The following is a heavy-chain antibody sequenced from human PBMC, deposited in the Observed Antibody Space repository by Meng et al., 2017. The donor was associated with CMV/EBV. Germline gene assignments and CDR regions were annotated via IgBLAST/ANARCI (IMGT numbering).Heavy chain of an antibody. V-gene: IGHV3-7*01. CDR1: GFTFSTDW. CDR2: IKEDGSNK. J-gene: IGHJ4*02. Sequence: GGSLRLSCAASGFTFSTDWMTWVRQVPGKGLEWVATIKEDGSNKYYVDSVKGRFTISRDNAKNSLYLQMNSLRAEDTAVYYCARYKNVGYWGQGTLVTVSS. D-gene: IGHD1-1*01. CDR3: ARYKNVGY.